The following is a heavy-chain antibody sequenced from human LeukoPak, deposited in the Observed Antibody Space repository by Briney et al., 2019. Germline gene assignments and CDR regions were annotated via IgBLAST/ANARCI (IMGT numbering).Heavy chain of an antibody. V-gene: IGHV3-13*01. CDR1: GFTFSSYD. CDR3: ARDRVAAAGTNWFDP. D-gene: IGHD6-13*01. Sequence: GGSLRLSCAASGFTFSSYDMHWVRQTPGKGLEWVSAIATGGDTSYPGSVRGRFTISRDNAKNSLYPQMYSLRAEDTAVYYCARDRVAAAGTNWFDPWGQGTLVTVSS. CDR2: IATGGDT. J-gene: IGHJ5*02.